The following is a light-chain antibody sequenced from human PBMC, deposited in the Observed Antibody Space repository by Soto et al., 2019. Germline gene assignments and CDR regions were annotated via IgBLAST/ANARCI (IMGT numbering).Light chain of an antibody. J-gene: IGKJ5*01. CDR1: QSISSY. CDR2: DAS. Sequence: DIQMTQSPSYLSASVADRVTISCRASQSISSYLNWYQQKPGKAPKLLIYDASSLESGVPSRFSGSGSGTEFTLTISSLQPDDFATYYCQQYNTYSTFGQGTRLEIK. V-gene: IGKV1-5*01. CDR3: QQYNTYST.